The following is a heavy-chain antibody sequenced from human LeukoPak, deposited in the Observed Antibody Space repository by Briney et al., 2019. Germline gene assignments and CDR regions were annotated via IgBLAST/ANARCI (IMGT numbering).Heavy chain of an antibody. CDR2: INPSGGST. J-gene: IGHJ2*01. CDR1: GYTFTSYY. V-gene: IGHV1-46*03. Sequence: ASVKVSCKASGYTFTSYYMHWVRQAPGQGLEWMGIINPSGGSTSYAQKFQGRVTMTRDTSTSTVYMELSSLRSEDTAVYYCASNHMVRGANWYFDHWGRGTLVTVSS. CDR3: ASNHMVRGANWYFDH. D-gene: IGHD3-10*01.